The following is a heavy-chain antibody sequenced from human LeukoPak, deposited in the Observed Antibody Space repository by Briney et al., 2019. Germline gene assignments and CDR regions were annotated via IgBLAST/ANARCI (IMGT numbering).Heavy chain of an antibody. J-gene: IGHJ3*02. V-gene: IGHV3-21*01. CDR1: GYTFRHYS. D-gene: IGHD3-16*02. CDR2: ISRSSDYI. CDR3: VSGNEPDSTRKNYRLDALDI. Sequence: GGSLRHSCAASGYTFRHYSVNWVRHTPGKGLEWVSSISRSSDYIHYADSVRGRFTISRDNTKSSLYLQMNSLRGEDTAVYYCVSGNEPDSTRKNYRLDALDIWGQGTTVIVSS.